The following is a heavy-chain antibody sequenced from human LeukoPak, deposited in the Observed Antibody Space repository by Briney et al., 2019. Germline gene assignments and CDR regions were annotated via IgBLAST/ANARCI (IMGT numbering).Heavy chain of an antibody. CDR3: ASYYEFWSGPYYFDY. J-gene: IGHJ4*02. CDR1: GGTFISYA. V-gene: IGHV1-69*13. D-gene: IGHD3-3*01. Sequence: SVKVSCKASGGTFISYAISWVRQAPGQGLEWMGGIIPIFGTANYAQKFQGRVTITADESTSTAYMELSSLRSEDTAVYYCASYYEFWSGPYYFDYWGQGTLVTVSS. CDR2: IIPIFGTA.